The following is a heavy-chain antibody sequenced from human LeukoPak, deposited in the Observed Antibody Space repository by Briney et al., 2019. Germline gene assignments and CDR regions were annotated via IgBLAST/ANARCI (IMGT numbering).Heavy chain of an antibody. J-gene: IGHJ6*02. CDR1: GYTLTDLS. V-gene: IGHV1-24*01. CDR3: ATDQWGAGLGFRYGSGSYNGLDV. D-gene: IGHD3-10*01. Sequence: ASVKVSCKVSGYTLTDLSMHWVRQAPGKGLEWMGGFDPEDGETLYAQKFQGRVSMTEDTSTDTAYMELSSLRPEDTAVYYCATDQWGAGLGFRYGSGSYNGLDVWGQGTTVTVSS. CDR2: FDPEDGET.